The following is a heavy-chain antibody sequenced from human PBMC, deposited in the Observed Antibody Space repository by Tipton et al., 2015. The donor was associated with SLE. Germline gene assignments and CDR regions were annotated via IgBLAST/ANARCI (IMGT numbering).Heavy chain of an antibody. Sequence: TLSLTCSISGGPISSYYWTWIRQPPGKGLEWIGNIYNSGSTNYNPSLKSRVTISLDTSKNQFSLKLSSVTAADTAVYYCARDPAVYYYDSRRTLKYYYHSLDVWGQGTTVTVSS. J-gene: IGHJ6*02. CDR2: IYNSGST. V-gene: IGHV4-59*01. CDR1: GGPISSYY. D-gene: IGHD3-22*01. CDR3: ARDPAVYYYDSRRTLKYYYHSLDV.